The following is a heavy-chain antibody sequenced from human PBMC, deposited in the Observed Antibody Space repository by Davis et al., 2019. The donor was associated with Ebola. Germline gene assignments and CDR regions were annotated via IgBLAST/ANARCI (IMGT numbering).Heavy chain of an antibody. CDR2: IYHSGST. CDR1: GYSISRSSY. CDR3: ARGRGYSGSQTTFDY. Sequence: SQTLSLTCAVSGYSISRSSYWGWIRQPPGKEPEWIGNIYHSGSTYQKPSLQSRVTISLNTSKNQFSLKLSSVTDADTAVYYCARGRGYSGSQTTFDYWGQGALVTVSA. D-gene: IGHD6-6*01. V-gene: IGHV4-38-2*01. J-gene: IGHJ4*02.